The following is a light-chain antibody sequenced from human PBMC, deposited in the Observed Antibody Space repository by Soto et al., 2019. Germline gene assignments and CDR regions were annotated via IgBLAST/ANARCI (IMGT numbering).Light chain of an antibody. CDR1: SSNIGAGYD. V-gene: IGLV1-40*01. J-gene: IGLJ3*02. CDR2: GNS. Sequence: QSVLTQPPSVSGAPGHRVTISCTGSSSNIGAGYDVHWYQQLPGTAPKLLIYGNSNRPSGVPDRFSGSKSGTSASLAITGLQAEDEADYYCQSYDSSLSGWVFGGRTKLTVL. CDR3: QSYDSSLSGWV.